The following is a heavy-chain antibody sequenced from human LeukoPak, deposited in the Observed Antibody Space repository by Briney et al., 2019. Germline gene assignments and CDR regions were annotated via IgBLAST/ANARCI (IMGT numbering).Heavy chain of an antibody. CDR3: AADWPLDY. CDR1: GFTVSSKD. Sequence: GGSLRLSCAASGFTVSSKDMNWVRQAPGKGLEWVSIIHIGNSTYYADSVKGRFTISRDNSKNTLYLQMNSLRAEDTAVYYCAADWPLDYWGQGTLDTVSS. V-gene: IGHV3-66*01. CDR2: IHIGNST. D-gene: IGHD3/OR15-3a*01. J-gene: IGHJ4*02.